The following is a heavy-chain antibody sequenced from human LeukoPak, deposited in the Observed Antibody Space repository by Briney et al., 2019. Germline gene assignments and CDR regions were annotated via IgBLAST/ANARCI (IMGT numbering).Heavy chain of an antibody. CDR3: ARFNMVRGVIGYYGMDV. V-gene: IGHV4-59*01. D-gene: IGHD3-10*01. CDR1: GGSISSYY. J-gene: IGHJ6*02. CDR2: IYYSGST. Sequence: SETLSLTCTVSGGSISSYYWSWIGQPPGKGLEWIGYIYYSGSTNYNPSLKSRVTISVDTSKNQFSLKLSSVTAADTAVYYCARFNMVRGVIGYYGMDVWGQGTTVTVSS.